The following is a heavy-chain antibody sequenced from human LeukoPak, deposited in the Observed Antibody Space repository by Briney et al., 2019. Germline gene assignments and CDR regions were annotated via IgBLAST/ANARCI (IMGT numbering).Heavy chain of an antibody. CDR3: AKDRSYSWSYFDY. V-gene: IGHV3-30*18. CDR1: GFTFSSYG. D-gene: IGHD5-18*01. J-gene: IGHJ4*02. Sequence: PGGSLRLSCAVSGFTFSSYGMHWVRQAPGKGLEWVAVISYDGSNKYYADSVKGRFTISRDNSKNTLYLQMNSLRAEDTAVYYCAKDRSYSWSYFDYWGQGTLVTVSS. CDR2: ISYDGSNK.